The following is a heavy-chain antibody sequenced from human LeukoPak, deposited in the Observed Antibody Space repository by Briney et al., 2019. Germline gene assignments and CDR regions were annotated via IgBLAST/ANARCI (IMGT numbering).Heavy chain of an antibody. J-gene: IGHJ4*02. Sequence: GGSLRLSCAASGFTFSSYWMHWVRQAPGKGLVWVSRINSDGSSTSYADSVKGRFTISRDNAKNTLYLQMNSLRAEDTAVYYCARDENYYDSSGYCDYRGQGTLVTVSS. CDR1: GFTFSSYW. D-gene: IGHD3-22*01. CDR2: INSDGSST. V-gene: IGHV3-74*01. CDR3: ARDENYYDSSGYCDY.